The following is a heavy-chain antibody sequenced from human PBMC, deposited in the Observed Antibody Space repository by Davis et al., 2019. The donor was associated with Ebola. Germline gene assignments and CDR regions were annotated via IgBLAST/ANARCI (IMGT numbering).Heavy chain of an antibody. V-gene: IGHV1-69*04. J-gene: IGHJ4*02. Sequence: SVKVSCKASGYTFTSYAMHWVRQAPGQRLEWMGRIIPILGIANYAQKFQGRVTITADKSTSTAYMELRSLRSDDTAVYYCARAVEWTLGYFDYWGQGTLVTVSS. D-gene: IGHD3-3*01. CDR3: ARAVEWTLGYFDY. CDR1: GYTFTSYA. CDR2: IIPILGIA.